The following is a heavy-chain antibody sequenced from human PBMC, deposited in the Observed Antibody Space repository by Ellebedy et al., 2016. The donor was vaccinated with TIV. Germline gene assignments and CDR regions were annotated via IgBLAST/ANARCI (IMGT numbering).Heavy chain of an antibody. Sequence: GESLKISXKASSGVRFSTYWIGWVRQLPGKGLEWMGIVYPDGSQTLYNPSFQGMVTITADTSTNTAYLQWSSLRASDTAMYYCARRGYTGYAPGDSWGQGTLVTVSS. V-gene: IGHV5-51*01. D-gene: IGHD5-12*01. CDR3: ARRGYTGYAPGDS. CDR2: VYPDGSQT. J-gene: IGHJ5*01. CDR1: GVRFSTYW.